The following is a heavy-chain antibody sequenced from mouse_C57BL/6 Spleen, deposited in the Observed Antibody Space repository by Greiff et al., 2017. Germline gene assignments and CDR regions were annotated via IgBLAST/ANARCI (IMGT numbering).Heavy chain of an antibody. CDR2: IRNKANGYTT. D-gene: IGHD2-2*01. Sequence: EVQLVESGGGLVQPGGSLSLSCAASGFTFTAYYMSWVRQPPGKALEWLGFIRNKANGYTTEYSASVKGRFTISRDNSQSILHLQMNALRAEVSATYYCASYINGYEDYYYAMDYWGQGTSVTFSS. CDR1: GFTFTAYY. V-gene: IGHV7-3*01. CDR3: ASYINGYEDYYYAMDY. J-gene: IGHJ4*01.